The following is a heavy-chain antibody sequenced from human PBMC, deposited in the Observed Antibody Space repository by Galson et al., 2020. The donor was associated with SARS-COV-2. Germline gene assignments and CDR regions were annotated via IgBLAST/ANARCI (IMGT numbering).Heavy chain of an antibody. CDR3: ARHGASSGWYEGIDY. J-gene: IGHJ4*02. CDR2: IGWNSANI. D-gene: IGHD6-19*01. Sequence: SLRLSCAASGFTFDDYAMHWVRQVPGKGLEWVATIGWNSANIAYADSVKGRFTISRDNARNSLHLHVNSLRPDDTALYYCARHGASSGWYEGIDYWGQGTLVTVSS. V-gene: IGHV3-9*01. CDR1: GFTFDDYA.